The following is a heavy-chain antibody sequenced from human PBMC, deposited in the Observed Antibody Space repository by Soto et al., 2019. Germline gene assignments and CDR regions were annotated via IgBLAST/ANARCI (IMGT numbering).Heavy chain of an antibody. CDR2: ISWNSGSI. J-gene: IGHJ3*02. CDR3: AKDSRSLVGDLWVGAFDI. Sequence: GGSLRLSCAASGFTFDDYAMHWVRQAPGKGLEWVSGISWNSGSIGYADSVKGRFTISRDNAKNSLYLQMNSLRAEDTALYYCAKDSRSLVGDLWVGAFDIWGQGTMVTVSS. CDR1: GFTFDDYA. D-gene: IGHD1-26*01. V-gene: IGHV3-9*01.